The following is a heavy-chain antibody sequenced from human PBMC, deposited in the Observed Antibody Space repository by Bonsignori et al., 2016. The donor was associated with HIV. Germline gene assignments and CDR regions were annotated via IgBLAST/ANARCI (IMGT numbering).Heavy chain of an antibody. CDR3: ARDSSPNRPNCTNGVCAIPLGYYYYMDV. CDR1: GFTVSSNY. D-gene: IGHD2-8*01. J-gene: IGHJ6*03. Sequence: GESLKISCAASGFTVSSNYMSWVRQAPGKGLEWVSVIYSGGSTYYADSVKGRFTISRDNSKNTLYLQMNSLRAEDTAVYYCARDSSPNRPNCTNGVCAIPLGYYYYMDVWGKGTTVTVSS. V-gene: IGHV3-53*01. CDR2: IYSGGST.